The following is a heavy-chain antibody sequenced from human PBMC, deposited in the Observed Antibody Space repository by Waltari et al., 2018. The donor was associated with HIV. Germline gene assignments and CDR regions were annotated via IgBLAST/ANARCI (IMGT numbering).Heavy chain of an antibody. CDR2: ISWNSVRI. CDR1: GMTFDDYA. V-gene: IGHV3-9*01. D-gene: IGHD3-10*01. J-gene: IGHJ3*02. CDR3: AKDISYGSGSSDAFDI. Sequence: EVQLVESGGGLVQPGRSLRLSCVVSGMTFDDYAMYWVRQAPGKGLEWVSGISWNSVRIGYADSVKGRFTISRDNAQNALFLQMNSLRAEDTALYYCAKDISYGSGSSDAFDIWGQGTMVSVSS.